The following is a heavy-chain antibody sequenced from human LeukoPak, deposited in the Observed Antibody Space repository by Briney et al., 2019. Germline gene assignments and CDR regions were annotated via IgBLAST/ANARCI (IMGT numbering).Heavy chain of an antibody. Sequence: SATLSLTCAVYGGSFSGYYWSWIRQPPGKGLEWIGEINHSGSTNYNPSLKSRVTISVDTSKNQFSLKLSSVTAADTAVYYCARVRGYSYGRFDYWGQGTLVIVSS. J-gene: IGHJ4*02. D-gene: IGHD5-18*01. V-gene: IGHV4-34*01. CDR3: ARVRGYSYGRFDY. CDR1: GGSFSGYY. CDR2: INHSGST.